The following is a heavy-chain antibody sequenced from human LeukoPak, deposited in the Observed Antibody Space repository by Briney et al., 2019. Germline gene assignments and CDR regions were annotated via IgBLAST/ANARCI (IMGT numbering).Heavy chain of an antibody. CDR3: GVGGDNHGYDY. V-gene: IGHV3-7*01. D-gene: IGHD5-18*01. CDR2: INPDGTKK. Sequence: PGESLRLSCAVSGFTFSSYWMSWVRQAPGKGLEWLAIINPDGTKKYYLDSVKGRFTISRDNAKNSLYLHMNRLRAEDMAVYYCGVGGDNHGYDYWGQGALVTVSS. CDR1: GFTFSSYW. J-gene: IGHJ4*02.